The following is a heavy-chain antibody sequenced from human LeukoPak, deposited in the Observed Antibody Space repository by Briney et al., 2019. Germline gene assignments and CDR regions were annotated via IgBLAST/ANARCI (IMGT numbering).Heavy chain of an antibody. J-gene: IGHJ3*02. CDR1: GFTFDDYA. V-gene: IGHV3-9*01. D-gene: IGHD1-20*01. CDR3: ARDYNSRWSYAFDI. CDR2: ISWNSGSI. Sequence: GRSLRLSCAASGFTFDDYAMHWVRQAPGKGLEWVSGISWNSGSIAYADSVKGRFTISRENAKNSLYLQMNSLRSEDTAVYYCARDYNSRWSYAFDIWGQGTMVTVSS.